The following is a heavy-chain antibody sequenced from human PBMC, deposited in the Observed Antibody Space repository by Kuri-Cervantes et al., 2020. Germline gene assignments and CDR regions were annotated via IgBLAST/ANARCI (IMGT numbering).Heavy chain of an antibody. J-gene: IGHJ6*02. CDR3: AGALTMVRGVITHGMDV. D-gene: IGHD3-10*01. CDR1: GYTFTSYY. V-gene: IGHV1-46*01. Sequence: ASVKVSCKASGYTFTSYYMHWVRQAPGQGLEWMGIINPSGGSTSYAQKFQGRVTMTRDTSTSTVYMELSSLRSEDTAVYYCAGALTMVRGVITHGMDVWGQGTTVTVSS. CDR2: INPSGGST.